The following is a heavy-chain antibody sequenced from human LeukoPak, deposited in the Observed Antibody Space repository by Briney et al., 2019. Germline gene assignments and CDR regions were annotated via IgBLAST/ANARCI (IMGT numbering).Heavy chain of an antibody. Sequence: GGSLRLSCAASGFTFSRYWMTWVRQAPGKGLEWVANIKQDGSDKKFVDSVKGRFTISRDNAKNSLFLQMNSLRVEDTAVYYCVRGGRGERPNYWGQGTLVTVSS. CDR1: GFTFSRYW. J-gene: IGHJ4*02. D-gene: IGHD3-16*01. V-gene: IGHV3-7*01. CDR3: VRGGRGERPNY. CDR2: IKQDGSDK.